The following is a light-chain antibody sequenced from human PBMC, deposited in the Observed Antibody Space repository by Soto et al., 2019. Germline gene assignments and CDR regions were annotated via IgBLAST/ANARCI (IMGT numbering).Light chain of an antibody. CDR2: AAS. J-gene: IGKJ2*01. Sequence: DIQMTQSPSSLSSSVGDRVTITCRASQSIRSYLNWYQQKPGKAPKLLIYAASSLQSGVPSRFSGSGSGTDFTLTISSLQPEDFATYYCQHSYSTPYTFSQGTKLEIK. CDR3: QHSYSTPYT. CDR1: QSIRSY. V-gene: IGKV1-39*01.